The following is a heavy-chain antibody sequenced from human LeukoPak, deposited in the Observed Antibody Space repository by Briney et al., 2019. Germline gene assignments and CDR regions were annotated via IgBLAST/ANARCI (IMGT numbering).Heavy chain of an antibody. J-gene: IGHJ3*02. V-gene: IGHV3-30*03. CDR2: ISYDGSKA. CDR3: ARDGNYYDNSAYYDAFDI. D-gene: IGHD3-22*01. Sequence: GGSLRLSCTVSGVIFSTYALHWVRHTPGKGLEWVAVISYDGSKADYADSAKGRFTISRDNAKNSLSLQMNSLRAEDTAVYYCARDGNYYDNSAYYDAFDIWGQGTMVTVSS. CDR1: GVIFSTYA.